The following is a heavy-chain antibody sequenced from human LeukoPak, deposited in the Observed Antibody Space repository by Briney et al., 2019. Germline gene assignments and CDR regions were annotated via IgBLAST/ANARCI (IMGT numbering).Heavy chain of an antibody. CDR2: ISGAGGRT. Sequence: GGSLRLSCAASGFSLSTYAMSWVRQAPGKGPEWVSAISGAGGRTYYADCVKGRFTISRDNSKNTLYLQMESLRAEDTAVYYCAKDRADNGDRLRFDPWGQGTLVTVSS. D-gene: IGHD4-17*01. CDR1: GFSLSTYA. CDR3: AKDRADNGDRLRFDP. J-gene: IGHJ5*02. V-gene: IGHV3-23*01.